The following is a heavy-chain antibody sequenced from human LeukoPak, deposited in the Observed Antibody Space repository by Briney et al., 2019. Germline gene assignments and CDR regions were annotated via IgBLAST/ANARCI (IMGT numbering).Heavy chain of an antibody. CDR2: INHSGST. CDR3: ARGLACNYPGY. D-gene: IGHD4-11*01. V-gene: IGHV4-34*01. J-gene: IGHJ4*02. CDR1: GGSFSGYY. Sequence: SETPSLPCAVYGGSFSGYYWSWIRPPPGKGLEWIGEINHSGSTNYNPSLKSRVTISVDTSKNQFSLELSSVTAADTAVYYCARGLACNYPGYWGQGTLVTVSS.